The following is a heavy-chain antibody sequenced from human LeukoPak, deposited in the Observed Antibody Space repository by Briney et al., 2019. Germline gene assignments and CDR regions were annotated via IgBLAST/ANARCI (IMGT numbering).Heavy chain of an antibody. CDR1: GFTFSSYS. Sequence: PGGSLRLSCAATGFTFSSYSMSWVRQAPGKGLEWVSAISGSGGSTYYADSVKGRFTISRDNSKNTLYLQMNSLRAEDTAVYYCAKGRVYSYGLFDYWGQGTLVTVSS. D-gene: IGHD5-18*01. J-gene: IGHJ4*02. CDR3: AKGRVYSYGLFDY. CDR2: ISGSGGST. V-gene: IGHV3-23*01.